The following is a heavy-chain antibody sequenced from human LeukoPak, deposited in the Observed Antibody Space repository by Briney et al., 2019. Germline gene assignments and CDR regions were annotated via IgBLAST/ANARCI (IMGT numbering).Heavy chain of an antibody. V-gene: IGHV1-18*01. D-gene: IGHD2-2*01. CDR2: ISAYNGNT. CDR3: ARDSVFGVVPAAMGY. J-gene: IGHJ4*02. Sequence: EASVKVSCKASGYTFTSYGISWVRQAPGQGLEWMGWISAYNGNTNYTQKLQGRVTMTTDTSTSTAYMELRSLRSDDTAVYYCARDSVFGVVPAAMGYWGQGTLVTVSS. CDR1: GYTFTSYG.